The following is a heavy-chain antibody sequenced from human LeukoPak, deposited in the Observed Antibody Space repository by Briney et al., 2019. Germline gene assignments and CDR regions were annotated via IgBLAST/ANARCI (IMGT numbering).Heavy chain of an antibody. D-gene: IGHD6-6*01. CDR2: TYYRSKWYN. CDR3: ARDAGVVYSSSSLGVARYYYYYYMDV. CDR1: GDSVSSNSAA. J-gene: IGHJ6*03. V-gene: IGHV6-1*01. Sequence: SQTLSLTCAISGDSVSSNSAAWNWIRQSPSRGLEWLGRTYYRSKWYNDYAVSVKSRITINPDTSKNQFSLQLNSVTPEDTAVYYCARDAGVVYSSSSLGVARYYYYYYMDVWGKGTTVTVSS.